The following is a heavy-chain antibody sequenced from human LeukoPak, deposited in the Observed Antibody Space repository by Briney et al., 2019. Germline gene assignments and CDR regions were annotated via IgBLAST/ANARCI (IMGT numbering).Heavy chain of an antibody. V-gene: IGHV3-23*01. Sequence: GGPLRLSCAASGFTFTKNAMGWVRHTPGKGLEWVSTSGTSGGAYYADSVKGRFTISRDESKNTLYLEMNSLRGEDTAVYYCAKETRNTHEYYYFDSWGQGTLVTVSS. CDR3: AKETRNTHEYYYFDS. J-gene: IGHJ4*02. CDR1: GFTFTKNA. D-gene: IGHD1-14*01. CDR2: SGTSGGA.